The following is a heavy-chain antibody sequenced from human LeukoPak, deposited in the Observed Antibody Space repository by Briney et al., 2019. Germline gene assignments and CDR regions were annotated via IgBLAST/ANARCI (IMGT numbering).Heavy chain of an antibody. V-gene: IGHV3-23*01. Sequence: GGSLRLSCAASGFTFSSYAMSWVRQAPGKGLEWVSAISGSGGSTYYADSVKGRFTTSRDNSKNTLYLQMNSLRAEDTAVYYCAKVFIVVVPAAIDPFDYWGQGTLVTVSS. CDR3: AKVFIVVVPAAIDPFDY. D-gene: IGHD2-2*02. CDR2: ISGSGGST. J-gene: IGHJ4*02. CDR1: GFTFSSYA.